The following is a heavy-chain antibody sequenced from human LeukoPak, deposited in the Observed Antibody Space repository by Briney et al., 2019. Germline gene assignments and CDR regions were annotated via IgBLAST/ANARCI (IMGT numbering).Heavy chain of an antibody. Sequence: PGRSLRLSCAASGFTFSSYGMHWVRQSPGKGLEWVAVISYDGSNKYYADSVKGRFTISRDNSKNTLYLQMNSLRAEDTALYYCATSVRHSHLLDWGQGTMVPVSS. CDR2: ISYDGSNK. CDR3: ATSVRHSHLLD. V-gene: IGHV3-30*03. J-gene: IGHJ3*01. CDR1: GFTFSSYG.